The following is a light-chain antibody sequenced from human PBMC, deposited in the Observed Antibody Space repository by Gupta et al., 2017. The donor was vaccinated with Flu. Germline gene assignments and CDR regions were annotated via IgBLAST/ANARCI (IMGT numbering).Light chain of an antibody. Sequence: SPATLSLSPGERATLSCRASQSVSSYLAWYQQKPGQAPRLLIYDAANRATGIPARFSGSGSGTDFTLTISSRETEDFAVYYCQQRSIWGTFGGGTKVEIK. CDR1: QSVSSY. CDR3: QQRSIWGT. J-gene: IGKJ4*01. CDR2: DAA. V-gene: IGKV3-11*01.